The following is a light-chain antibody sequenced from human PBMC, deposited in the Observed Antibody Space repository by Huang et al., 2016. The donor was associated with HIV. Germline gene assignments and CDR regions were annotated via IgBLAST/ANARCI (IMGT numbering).Light chain of an antibody. J-gene: IGKJ4*01. CDR3: QQYDNPLT. V-gene: IGKV1-33*01. CDR2: DAN. CDR1: KDISNY. Sequence: DIQMTQSPPSLSASVGDRVTITCQASKDISNYLNWYQQKPGKAPKLLIYDANNLEIRVPSRFSGSGAGTDFTFTISILQPEDMATYYCQQYDNPLTFGGGTKVEIK.